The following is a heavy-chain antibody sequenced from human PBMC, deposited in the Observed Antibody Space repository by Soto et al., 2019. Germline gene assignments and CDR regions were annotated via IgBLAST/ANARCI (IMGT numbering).Heavy chain of an antibody. V-gene: IGHV4-31*03. D-gene: IGHD6-6*01. J-gene: IGHJ4*02. Sequence: SETLSLTCTVSGGSISSGGYYWSWIRQHPGKGLEWIGYIYYSGSTYYNPSLKSRVTISVDTSKNQFSLKLSSVTAADTAVYYCASRGYSSSYYFDYWGQGTLVTVSS. CDR1: GGSISSGGYY. CDR2: IYYSGST. CDR3: ASRGYSSSYYFDY.